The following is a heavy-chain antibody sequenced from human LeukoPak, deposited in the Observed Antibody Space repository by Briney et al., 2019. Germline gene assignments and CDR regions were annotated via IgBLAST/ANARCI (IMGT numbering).Heavy chain of an antibody. CDR2: ISYDGSNK. CDR3: ARGAAGKPHPPGY. V-gene: IGHV3-30*03. J-gene: IGHJ4*02. Sequence: PGRSLRLSCAASGFTFSSYGMHWVRQAPGKGLEWVAVISYDGSNKYYADSVKGRFTISRDNSKNTLYLQMNSLRAEDTAVYYCARGAAGKPHPPGYWGQGTLVTVSS. D-gene: IGHD6-13*01. CDR1: GFTFSSYG.